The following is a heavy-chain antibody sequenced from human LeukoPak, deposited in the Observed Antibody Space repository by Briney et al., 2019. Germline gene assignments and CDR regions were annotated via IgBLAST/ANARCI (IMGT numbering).Heavy chain of an antibody. D-gene: IGHD2-21*02. CDR1: GYTFTSYY. J-gene: IGHJ3*02. CDR2: INPSGGST. V-gene: IGHV1-46*01. Sequence: GASVKVSCKASGYTFTSYYMHWVRQAPGQGLEWMGIINPSGGSTSYAQKFQGRVTMTRDTSTSTVYMEPSSLRSEDTAVYYCASLVTANNDAFDIWGQGTMVTVSS. CDR3: ASLVTANNDAFDI.